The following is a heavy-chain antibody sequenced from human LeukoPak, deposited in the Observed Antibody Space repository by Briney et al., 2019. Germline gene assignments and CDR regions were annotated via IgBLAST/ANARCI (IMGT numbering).Heavy chain of an antibody. V-gene: IGHV3-23*01. CDR2: ISGSGGST. J-gene: IGHJ4*02. D-gene: IGHD3-10*01. CDR1: GFTFSSYA. CDR3: ARDLYYYGSGSYYH. Sequence: GGSLRLSCAASGFTFSSYAMSWVRQAPGKGLEWVSAISGSGGSTYYADSVKGRFTISRDNSKNTLYLQMNSLRAEDTAVYYCARDLYYYGSGSYYHWGQGTLVAVSS.